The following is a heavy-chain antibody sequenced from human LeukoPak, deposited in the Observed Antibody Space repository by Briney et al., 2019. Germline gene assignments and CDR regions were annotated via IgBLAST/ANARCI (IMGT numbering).Heavy chain of an antibody. V-gene: IGHV1-2*02. D-gene: IGHD2-2*01. CDR3: ARSTLDYCSSTSCPNPEYYYMDV. Sequence: GASVKVSCKASGYTFTGYYMHWVRQAPGQGLEWMGWINPNSGGTNYAQKFQGRVTMTRDTSISTAYMELSRLRSDDTAVYYCARSTLDYCSSTSCPNPEYYYMDVWGKGTTVTVSS. CDR2: INPNSGGT. J-gene: IGHJ6*03. CDR1: GYTFTGYY.